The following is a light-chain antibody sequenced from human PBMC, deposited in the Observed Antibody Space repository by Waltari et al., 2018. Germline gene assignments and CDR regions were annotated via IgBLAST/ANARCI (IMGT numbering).Light chain of an antibody. CDR1: QSLVYTDGNTY. CDR3: MQGIHWPFT. CDR2: KVS. Sequence: EVVMTQSPLSLPVTLGQPASISCRSGQSLVYTDGNTYLSWFQQRPGQSPRRLIYKVSNRDSGVPDRFSGSGSGTDFTLKISGVEAEDIGIYYCMQGIHWPFTFGPGTKVDIK. J-gene: IGKJ3*01. V-gene: IGKV2-30*01.